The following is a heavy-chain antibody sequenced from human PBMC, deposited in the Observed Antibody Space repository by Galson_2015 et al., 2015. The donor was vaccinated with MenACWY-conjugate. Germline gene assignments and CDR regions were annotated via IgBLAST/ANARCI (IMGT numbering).Heavy chain of an antibody. J-gene: IGHJ5*02. CDR3: ARENVATLIDL. CDR2: IYAGGST. Sequence: SLRLSCAASGFTVTSNYMSWVRQAPGKALEWVSVIYAGGSTDYADSVRGRFTISRDNSRNTPYLQMDSLRPEDTALYYCARENVATLIDLWGQGTLVTVSS. V-gene: IGHV3-66*01. CDR1: GFTVTSNY. D-gene: IGHD2-15*01.